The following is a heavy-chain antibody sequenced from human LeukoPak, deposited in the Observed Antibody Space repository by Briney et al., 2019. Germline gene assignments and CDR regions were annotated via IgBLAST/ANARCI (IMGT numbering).Heavy chain of an antibody. CDR2: ISGSGDST. Sequence: GGSLRLSCAASGFTFSNYAMRWVRQAPGKGLEWVSGISGSGDSTYYADSVKGRFTISRDNSKNTLYLQMNSLRAEDTAVYYCAKDLSKYSSSWYGFDYWGQGTLVTVSS. CDR1: GFTFSNYA. CDR3: AKDLSKYSSSWYGFDY. D-gene: IGHD6-13*01. V-gene: IGHV3-23*01. J-gene: IGHJ4*02.